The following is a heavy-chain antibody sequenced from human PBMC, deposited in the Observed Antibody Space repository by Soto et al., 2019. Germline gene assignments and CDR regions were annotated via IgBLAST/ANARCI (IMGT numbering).Heavy chain of an antibody. Sequence: QVQLVESGGGVVQPGRSLRLSCEASVFTFSSYGMHWVRQAPGKGLEWVAVIWYDGSNKYYADSVKGRFTISRDNSKNTLYLQMNSLRAEDTAVYYCARDGSEYGGYVAWGQGTLVTVSS. CDR3: ARDGSEYGGYVA. CDR2: IWYDGSNK. D-gene: IGHD5-12*01. CDR1: VFTFSSYG. V-gene: IGHV3-33*01. J-gene: IGHJ4*02.